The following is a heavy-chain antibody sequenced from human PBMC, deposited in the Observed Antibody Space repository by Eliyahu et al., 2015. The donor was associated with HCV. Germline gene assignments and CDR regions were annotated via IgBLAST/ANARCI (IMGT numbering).Heavy chain of an antibody. D-gene: IGHD3-10*01. CDR3: ARMSESGFGDRHLDK. CDR1: GFSFRQYW. CDR2: IKEDGSRK. V-gene: IGHV3-7*03. J-gene: IGHJ4*02. Sequence: EVQLVESGGGLVPLGGSRKLSCRASGFSFRQYWMSWVRQAPGKGLEWVANIKEDGSRKQYVDSVKGRFSLTRDNAKNLVHLQMTNLRADDSAVYYCARMSESGFGDRHLDKWGQGTLVSVS.